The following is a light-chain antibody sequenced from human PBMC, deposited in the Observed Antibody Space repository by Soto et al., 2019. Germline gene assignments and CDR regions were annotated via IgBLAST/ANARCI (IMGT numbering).Light chain of an antibody. CDR2: KAS. CDR3: QHYNSYSEA. V-gene: IGKV1-5*03. Sequence: DIQMTQSPSTLSGSVGDRVTITCRASQTISSWLAWYQQKPGKAPKLLIYKASTLKSGVPSRFSSSGSGTEFTLIINSLQPDDFATYYCQHYNSYSEAFGQGTKVDLK. J-gene: IGKJ1*01. CDR1: QTISSW.